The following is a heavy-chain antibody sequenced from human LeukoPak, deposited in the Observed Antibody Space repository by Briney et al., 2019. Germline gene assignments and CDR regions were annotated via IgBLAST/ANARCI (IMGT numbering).Heavy chain of an antibody. V-gene: IGHV3-74*01. Sequence: GGSLRLSCAASGFTFSNYWMHWVRQVPGMGLVWVSRIKGDGSHTIYADSVKGRVTISRDNAKNTLYLQMKSLRAEDTAVYYCVRDWDHFDFDSWGQGTLVTVSS. D-gene: IGHD3-9*01. CDR3: VRDWDHFDFDS. CDR2: IKGDGSHT. J-gene: IGHJ5*01. CDR1: GFTFSNYW.